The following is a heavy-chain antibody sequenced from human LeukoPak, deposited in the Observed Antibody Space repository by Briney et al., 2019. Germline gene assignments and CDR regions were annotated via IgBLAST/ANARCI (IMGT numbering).Heavy chain of an antibody. CDR2: IKQDGSEK. Sequence: GGSLRLSCAASGFTFSSYWMSWVRQAPGKGLEWVANIKQDGSEKYYVDSVKGRFTISRGNAKNSLYLQMNSLRAEDTAVYYCARDPVYYYDSSGYNIWGQGTMVTVPS. J-gene: IGHJ3*02. CDR3: ARDPVYYYDSSGYNI. V-gene: IGHV3-7*01. D-gene: IGHD3-22*01. CDR1: GFTFSSYW.